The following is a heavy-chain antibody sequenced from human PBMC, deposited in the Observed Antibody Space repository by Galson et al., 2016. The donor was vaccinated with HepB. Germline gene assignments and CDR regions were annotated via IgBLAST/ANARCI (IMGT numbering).Heavy chain of an antibody. CDR1: GFNFNKAW. CDR3: TTEAISTGFPLDYFFDY. CDR2: IKSLPDGETT. J-gene: IGHJ4*02. D-gene: IGHD3-9*01. Sequence: SLRLSCAASGFNFNKAWMNWVRQAPGKGLEWVGRIKSLPDGETTDYAAPVKGRFTISRDDPKNTVSLEMSGLKSDDTGVYYCTTEAISTGFPLDYFFDYWGQGSLVTVSS. V-gene: IGHV3-15*07.